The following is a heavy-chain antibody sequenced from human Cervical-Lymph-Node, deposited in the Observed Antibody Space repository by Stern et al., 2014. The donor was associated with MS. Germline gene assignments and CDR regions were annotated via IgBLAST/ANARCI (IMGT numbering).Heavy chain of an antibody. Sequence: QLQLQESGPGLVKPSETLSLTCTVSGGSISSYYWSWIRQPPGKGLEWIGYIYYSGSTNYNPSLKSRVTISAETSKNQFSLKLSSVTAADPAVYYCARGRGYYYDSSGSYFDYWGQGTLVTVSS. D-gene: IGHD3-22*01. CDR2: IYYSGST. CDR1: GGSISSYY. CDR3: ARGRGYYYDSSGSYFDY. J-gene: IGHJ4*02. V-gene: IGHV4-59*01.